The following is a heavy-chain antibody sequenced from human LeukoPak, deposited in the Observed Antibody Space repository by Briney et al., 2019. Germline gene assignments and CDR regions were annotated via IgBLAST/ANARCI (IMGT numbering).Heavy chain of an antibody. J-gene: IGHJ4*02. Sequence: GGSLRLSCAVSGFTFSDYYMSWIRKAPGKGLEWVSYISSSGSTIYYADSVKGRFTISRDNAKNSLYLQMNSLRAEDTAVYYCARVSSGSYSLDYWGQGTLVTVSS. D-gene: IGHD1-26*01. V-gene: IGHV3-11*01. CDR3: ARVSSGSYSLDY. CDR2: ISSSGSTI. CDR1: GFTFSDYY.